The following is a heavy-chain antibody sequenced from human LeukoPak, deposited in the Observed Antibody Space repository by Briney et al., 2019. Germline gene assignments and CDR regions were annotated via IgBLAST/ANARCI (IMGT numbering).Heavy chain of an antibody. V-gene: IGHV3-33*01. Sequence: GRSLRLSCAASGFTFSSYGMLWVRQAPGKGLEWGAVIWDEGSNKYYADSVKGRFTISRDNSKNTLYLQMNSLRAEDTAVYYCAGGEYDFWSGYYLGGLYWGQGTLVTVSS. J-gene: IGHJ4*02. CDR1: GFTFSSYG. D-gene: IGHD3-3*01. CDR3: AGGEYDFWSGYYLGGLY. CDR2: IWDEGSNK.